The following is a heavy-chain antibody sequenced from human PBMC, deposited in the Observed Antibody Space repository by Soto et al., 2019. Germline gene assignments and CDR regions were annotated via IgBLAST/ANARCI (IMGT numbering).Heavy chain of an antibody. D-gene: IGHD2-2*02. CDR3: ARGTLGYCSSTSCYNDYYYYGMDV. CDR2: IIPIFGTA. Sequence: QVQLVQSGAEVKKPGSSVKVSCKASGGTFSSYAISWVRQAPGQGLEWMGGIIPIFGTANYAQKFQGRVTITADKSTSTAYMELSSLRSEDMAVYYCARGTLGYCSSTSCYNDYYYYGMDVWGQGTTVTVSS. J-gene: IGHJ6*02. V-gene: IGHV1-69*06. CDR1: GGTFSSYA.